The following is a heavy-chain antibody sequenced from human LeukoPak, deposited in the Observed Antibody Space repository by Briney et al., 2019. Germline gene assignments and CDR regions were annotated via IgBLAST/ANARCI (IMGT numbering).Heavy chain of an antibody. V-gene: IGHV3-33*01. CDR3: ARDRHCANGVCHSPPGMDV. CDR2: IWFDGKNE. Sequence: GGSLRLSCAASGFTFSSYGMHWVRQAPGKGLEWVADIWFDGKNEHFADSVKGRFTIFRDNSKNTMYLQINSLRAEDTAEYYCARDRHCANGVCHSPPGMDVWGQGTTVTVSS. D-gene: IGHD2-8*01. J-gene: IGHJ6*02. CDR1: GFTFSSYG.